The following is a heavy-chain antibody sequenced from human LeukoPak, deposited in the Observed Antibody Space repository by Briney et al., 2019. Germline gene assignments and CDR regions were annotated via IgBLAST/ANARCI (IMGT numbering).Heavy chain of an antibody. CDR3: VRGRLLRSTKYFDS. CDR1: GSPVNKYE. CDR2: VDAGATST. V-gene: IGHV3-48*03. Sequence: GGSLRLSCAASGSPVNKYEIHWVRQAPGKGLEWISYVDAGATSTNYADSVWGRFTLSRDNAQNSVHLQMNSLRDEDTAVYYCVRGRLLRSTKYFDSRGQGALVTVSS. D-gene: IGHD2-21*02. J-gene: IGHJ4*02.